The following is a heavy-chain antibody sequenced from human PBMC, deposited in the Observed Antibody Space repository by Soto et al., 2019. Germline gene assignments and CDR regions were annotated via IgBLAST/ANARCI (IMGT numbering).Heavy chain of an antibody. V-gene: IGHV4-39*01. CDR1: GGSVGSSSYY. D-gene: IGHD6-13*01. Sequence: SETLSLTCNVSGGSVGSSSYYWGWIRQAPGKGLEWIVSTYYSAGTYYNPSLKSRVTTSLDASKNQFSLTVTAVTAADTAIYYCARHASRGYSSSWYFEDWGQGTPVTVSS. J-gene: IGHJ4*02. CDR2: TYYSAGT. CDR3: ARHASRGYSSSWYFED.